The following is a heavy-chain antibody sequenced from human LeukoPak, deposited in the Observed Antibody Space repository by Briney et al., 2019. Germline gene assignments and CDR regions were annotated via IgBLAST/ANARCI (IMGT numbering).Heavy chain of an antibody. J-gene: IGHJ5*02. Sequence: ASVKVSCKASGGTFSSYAISWVRQAPGQGLEWMGGIIPIFGTANYAQKFQGRVTITADESTSTAYMELSSLRSEDTAVYCCAGLGRKGHNWFDPWGKGTLVTVSS. V-gene: IGHV1-69*13. CDR1: GGTFSSYA. CDR2: IIPIFGTA. CDR3: AGLGRKGHNWFDP.